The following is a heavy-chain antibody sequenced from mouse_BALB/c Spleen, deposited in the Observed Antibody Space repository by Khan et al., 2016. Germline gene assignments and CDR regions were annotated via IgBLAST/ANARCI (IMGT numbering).Heavy chain of an antibody. Sequence: EVQLQESGPGLVKPSQSLSLTCSVTGYSITSGYYWNWIRQFPGNKLEWMGYISYDGSNNYNPSLKNRISIPRDTSKNQFFLKLNSVTTEDTATYYCARVGGNYYAMDYWGQGTSVTVSS. CDR1: GYSITSGYY. D-gene: IGHD2-1*01. V-gene: IGHV3-6*02. CDR3: ARVGGNYYAMDY. J-gene: IGHJ4*01. CDR2: ISYDGSN.